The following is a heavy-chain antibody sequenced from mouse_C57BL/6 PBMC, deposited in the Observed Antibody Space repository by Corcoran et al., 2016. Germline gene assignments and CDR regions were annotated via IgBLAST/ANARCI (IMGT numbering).Heavy chain of an antibody. CDR1: GYTFTTYG. V-gene: IGHV9-3*01. Sequence: QIQLVQSGPELKKPGETVKISCKASGYTFTTYGMSWVKQAPGKGLKWMGWINTYSGVPTYADDFKGRFAFSLETSASTAYLQINNLKNEDTATYFCARVTTVVVHWYFDVWGTGTTVTVSS. D-gene: IGHD1-1*01. J-gene: IGHJ1*03. CDR3: ARVTTVVVHWYFDV. CDR2: INTYSGVP.